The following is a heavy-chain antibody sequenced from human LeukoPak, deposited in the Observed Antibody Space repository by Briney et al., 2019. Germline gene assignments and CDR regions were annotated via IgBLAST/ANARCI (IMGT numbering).Heavy chain of an antibody. CDR2: ISYDGSNQ. CDR3: AKDRAQIAAALT. CDR1: GFTFSTYG. V-gene: IGHV3-30*18. D-gene: IGHD6-25*01. J-gene: IGHJ5*02. Sequence: PGGSLRLSCAASGFTFSTYGMHWVRQAPGKGLEWVAIISYDGSNQYYADSVKGRFTISRDNSKNTLYLQMNSLRAEDTAVYYCAKDRAQIAAALTWGQGTLVTVSS.